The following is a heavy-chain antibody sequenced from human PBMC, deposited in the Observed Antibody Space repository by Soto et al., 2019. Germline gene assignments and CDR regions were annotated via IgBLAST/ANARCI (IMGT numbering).Heavy chain of an antibody. D-gene: IGHD2-21*01. V-gene: IGHV1-18*04. J-gene: IGHJ6*02. CDR1: GYTFSGYS. CDR3: ARDVFCGGAPACPDMDV. CDR2: ISGYNGNT. Sequence: QVVLEQSGGEVKKPGASVKVSCKASGYTFSGYSITWVRQAPGQGLEWMGRISGYNGNTNYARTLRGRLTLTTDTSTSTAYMELRSSTSDDTAVYYCARDVFCGGAPACPDMDVWGQGTTVTVSS.